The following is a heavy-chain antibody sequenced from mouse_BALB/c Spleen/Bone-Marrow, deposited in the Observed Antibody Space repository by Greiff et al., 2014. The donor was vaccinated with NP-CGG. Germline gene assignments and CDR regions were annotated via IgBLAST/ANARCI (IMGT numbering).Heavy chain of an antibody. CDR3: SRGRRDALDY. CDR2: INPSNGGT. J-gene: IGHJ4*01. CDR1: GYTFTSYY. V-gene: IGHV1S81*02. Sequence: LEESGAELVKPGASVKLSCKASGYTFTSYYMYWVKQRPGQGLEWFGEINPSNGGTNFKEKFKNKATLTVDKSSSTAYMQLSSLTSEDSAVYYCSRGRRDALDYWGQGTSVTVSS.